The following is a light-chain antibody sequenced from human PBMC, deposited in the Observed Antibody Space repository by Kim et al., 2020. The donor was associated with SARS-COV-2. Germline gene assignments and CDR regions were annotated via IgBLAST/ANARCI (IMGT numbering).Light chain of an antibody. V-gene: IGLV6-57*04. CDR3: QSYSRDNVL. CDR2: EDD. Sequence: NFTLTQPHSVSESPGKTVTISCTSSSGSIDDNYVQWYQQRPGGVPTTVIYEDDQRPSGVSDRFSGSIDNSSNSASLTISGLRTEDEADYYCQSYSRDNVLFGGGTQLTVL. J-gene: IGLJ2*01. CDR1: SGSIDDNY.